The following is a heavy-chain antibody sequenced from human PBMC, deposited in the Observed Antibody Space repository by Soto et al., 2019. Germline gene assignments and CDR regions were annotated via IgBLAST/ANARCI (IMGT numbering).Heavy chain of an antibody. Sequence: SETLSLTCTVSGGSISSYYWSWIRQPPGKGLEWIGYIYYSGSTNYNPSLKSRVTISVDTSKNQFSLKLSSVTAADTAVYYCARDKAPLGRRTTVTTRPGHYMDVWGKGTTVTVSS. J-gene: IGHJ6*03. D-gene: IGHD4-17*01. CDR2: IYYSGST. V-gene: IGHV4-59*01. CDR3: ARDKAPLGRRTTVTTRPGHYMDV. CDR1: GGSISSYY.